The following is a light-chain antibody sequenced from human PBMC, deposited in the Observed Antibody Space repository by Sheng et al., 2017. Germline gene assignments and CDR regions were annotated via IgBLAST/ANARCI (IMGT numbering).Light chain of an antibody. CDR3: GTWDTGFXV. J-gene: IGLJ1*01. V-gene: IGLV1-51*02. Sequence: QSVLTQPPSMSVAPGQNVTISCSGSSSNIGSNYVAWYQQLPGTAPKFLIYEDNKRPSGIPDRFSASKSGTSATLGISGLQTGDEADYFCGTWDTGFXVFGPGTKVIV. CDR2: EDN. CDR1: SSNIGSNY.